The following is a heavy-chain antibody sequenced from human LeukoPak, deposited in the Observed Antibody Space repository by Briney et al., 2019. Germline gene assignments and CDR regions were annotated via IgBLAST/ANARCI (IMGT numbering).Heavy chain of an antibody. Sequence: GGSLSLSCAASGFTFSSYTMNWVRQAPGKGPEWVSSICSTRTYICYADSLKGRFTISRDNAKNSLYLQMDSLRAEDTAVYYCARGFGGYCSSTSCLVTIDYWGQGTLVTVSS. CDR3: ARGFGGYCSSTSCLVTIDY. V-gene: IGHV3-21*01. CDR2: ICSTRTYI. CDR1: GFTFSSYT. J-gene: IGHJ4*02. D-gene: IGHD2-2*01.